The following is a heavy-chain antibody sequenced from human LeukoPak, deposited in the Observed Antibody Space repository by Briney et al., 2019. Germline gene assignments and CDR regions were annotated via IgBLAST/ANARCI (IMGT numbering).Heavy chain of an antibody. V-gene: IGHV3-23*01. J-gene: IGHJ6*03. CDR1: GFTFSSYA. CDR2: ISGSGGST. D-gene: IGHD2-2*01. Sequence: GGSLRLSCAASGFTFSSYAMSWVRQAPGKGLKWVSAISGSGGSTYYADSVKGRFTISRDNSKNTLYLQMNSLRAEDTAVYYCAKDLWGVVPAAISMMPYYYYYYMDVWGKGTTVTVSS. CDR3: AKDLWGVVPAAISMMPYYYYYYMDV.